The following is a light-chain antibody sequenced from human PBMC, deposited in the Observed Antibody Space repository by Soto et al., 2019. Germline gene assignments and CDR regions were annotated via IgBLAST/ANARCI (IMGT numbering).Light chain of an antibody. J-gene: IGLJ3*02. V-gene: IGLV3-21*02. Sequence: SYELAQPPSVSVAPGQTARITCGGRNIRSKSVHWYQQKPGQAPVLVLYDDSDRPAGIPERFSGSNSGNTATLTLSRVGAGDEADYYCQVWDTSSDHPWVFGGGT. CDR2: DDS. CDR1: NIRSKS. CDR3: QVWDTSSDHPWV.